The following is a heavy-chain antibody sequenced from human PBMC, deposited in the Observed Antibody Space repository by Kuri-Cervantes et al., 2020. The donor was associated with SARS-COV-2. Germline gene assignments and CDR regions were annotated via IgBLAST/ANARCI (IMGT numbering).Heavy chain of an antibody. CDR2: INHSGST. J-gene: IGHJ4*02. CDR3: AREGVWLNYFEGFDY. V-gene: IGHV4-38-2*02. Sequence: SETLSLTCTVSGYSISSGYYWGWIRQPPGKGLEWIGEINHSGSTNYNPSLKSRVTISVDTSKNQFSLKLSSVTAADTAVYYCAREGVWLNYFEGFDYWGQGTLVTVSS. CDR1: GYSISSGYY. D-gene: IGHD2/OR15-2a*01.